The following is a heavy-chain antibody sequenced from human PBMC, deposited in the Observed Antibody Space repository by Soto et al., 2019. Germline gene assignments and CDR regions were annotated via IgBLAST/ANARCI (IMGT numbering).Heavy chain of an antibody. CDR1: GGSISSGDYY. CDR2: IYYSGST. D-gene: IGHD6-13*01. J-gene: IGHJ4*02. CDR3: ARLVAAAAYFDH. V-gene: IGHV4-30-4*01. Sequence: SETLALTCTVSGGSISSGDYYWSWIRQPPGKGLEWIGYIYYSGSTYSNPSLKSRVTISVDTSMNQFSLKLSSVTAADTAMYYCARLVAAAAYFDHWGPGTLVTVSS.